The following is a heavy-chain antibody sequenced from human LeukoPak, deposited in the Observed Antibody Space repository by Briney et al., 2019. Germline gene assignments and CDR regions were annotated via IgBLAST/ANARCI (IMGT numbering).Heavy chain of an antibody. CDR3: ARDKYYYDSSGLPGGSYYYYYMDV. CDR1: GGSFSGYY. J-gene: IGHJ6*03. CDR2: IHTSGST. Sequence: SETLSLTCAVYGGSFSGYYWSWIRQPAGKGLEWIGRIHTSGSTNYNPSLKSRVTMSVDTSKNQFSLKLSSVTAADTAVYYCARDKYYYDSSGLPGGSYYYYYMDVWGKGTTVTISS. D-gene: IGHD3-22*01. V-gene: IGHV4-4*07.